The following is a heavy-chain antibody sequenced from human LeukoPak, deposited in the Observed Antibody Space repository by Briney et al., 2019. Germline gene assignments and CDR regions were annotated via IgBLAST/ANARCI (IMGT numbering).Heavy chain of an antibody. D-gene: IGHD6-19*01. J-gene: IGHJ4*02. V-gene: IGHV4-31*03. CDR1: GDSISSGGYY. Sequence: SETLSLTCTVSGDSISSGGYYWSRLRQHPGKGLEWIGYIYYSGSTYYNPSLKSRVTISVDTSKNQFSLKLSSGTAADTAVYYCARRGGYSSGWHYFDYWGQGTLVTVSS. CDR3: ARRGGYSSGWHYFDY. CDR2: IYYSGST.